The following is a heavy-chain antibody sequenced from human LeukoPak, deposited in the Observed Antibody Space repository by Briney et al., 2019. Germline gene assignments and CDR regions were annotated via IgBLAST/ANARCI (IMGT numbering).Heavy chain of an antibody. V-gene: IGHV4-59*08. CDR1: GGSISSYY. CDR2: IYYSGST. J-gene: IGHJ4*02. Sequence: NPSETLSLTCTVSGGSISSYYWSWIRQPPGKGLEWIGYIYYSGSTNYNPSLKSRVTISVDTSKNQFSLKLSSVTAADTAVYYCARLPWDGSGSSYFGFDYWGQGTLVTVSS. CDR3: ARLPWDGSGSSYFGFDY. D-gene: IGHD3-10*01.